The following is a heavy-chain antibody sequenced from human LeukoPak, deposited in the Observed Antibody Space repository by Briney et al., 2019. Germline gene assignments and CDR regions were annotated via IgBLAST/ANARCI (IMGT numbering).Heavy chain of an antibody. V-gene: IGHV3-48*01. J-gene: IGHJ4*02. Sequence: GGSLRLSCAASGFTFSSYSMNWVRQAPGKGLEWVSYISSSSSTIYYAGSVKGRFTISRDNAKNSLYLQMNSLRAEDTAVYYCARALYYYGSGSATPDYWGQGTLVTVSS. CDR1: GFTFSSYS. D-gene: IGHD3-10*01. CDR3: ARALYYYGSGSATPDY. CDR2: ISSSSSTI.